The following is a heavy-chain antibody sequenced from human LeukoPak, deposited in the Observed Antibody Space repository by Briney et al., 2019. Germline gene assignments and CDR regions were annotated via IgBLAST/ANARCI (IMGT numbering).Heavy chain of an antibody. CDR3: ARYYDSSGYPFFDY. Sequence: SETLSLTCTVSGGSISSYCWSWIRQPPGKGLEWIGYIYYSGSTNYNPSLKSRVTISVDTSKNQFSLKLSSVTAADTAVYYCARYYDSSGYPFFDYWGQGTLVTVSS. CDR2: IYYSGST. V-gene: IGHV4-59*01. D-gene: IGHD3-22*01. J-gene: IGHJ4*02. CDR1: GGSISSYC.